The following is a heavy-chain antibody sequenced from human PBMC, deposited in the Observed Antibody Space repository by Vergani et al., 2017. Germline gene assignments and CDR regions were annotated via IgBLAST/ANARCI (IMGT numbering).Heavy chain of an antibody. CDR2: IHPADSDT. D-gene: IGHD3-22*01. V-gene: IGHV5-51*01. Sequence: EVQLVQSGAEVKKPGESLKISCQISGYSFTNYWIGWVRQMPGKGVEWMGIIHPADSDTRYSPSFQGQVTILVDKSISTAYLQRSSLRASDSAMYYCARLYGRDSSGSKYFDYWGQGTLVTVSS. J-gene: IGHJ4*02. CDR3: ARLYGRDSSGSKYFDY. CDR1: GYSFTNYW.